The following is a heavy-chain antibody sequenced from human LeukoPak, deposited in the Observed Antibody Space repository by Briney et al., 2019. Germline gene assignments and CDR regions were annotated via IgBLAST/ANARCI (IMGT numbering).Heavy chain of an antibody. Sequence: ASVKVSCKASGYTFTSYYMNWVRQAPGQGLEWMGIINPSGGSTSYAQKFQGRVTITRDTSTSTVYMELSSLRSEDTAVYYCARRVPYDSGNYYNPLGYWGQGTLVTVSS. J-gene: IGHJ4*02. V-gene: IGHV1-46*01. D-gene: IGHD3-10*01. CDR3: ARRVPYDSGNYYNPLGY. CDR1: GYTFTSYY. CDR2: INPSGGST.